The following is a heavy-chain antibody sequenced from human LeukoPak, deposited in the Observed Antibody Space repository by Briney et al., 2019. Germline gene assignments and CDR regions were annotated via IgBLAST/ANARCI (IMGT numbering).Heavy chain of an antibody. CDR2: IHTGGST. D-gene: IGHD6-13*01. V-gene: IGHV4-59*10. Sequence: SETLSLTCAVSGGSISSYYWNWIRHPAGKGLEWIWRIHTGGSTNYNPPLKSRVTVSVDTSKNQFSLKLSSVTAADTAVYYCSRSSSSWYGVDYWGQGTLVTVSS. CDR1: GGSISSYY. CDR3: SRSSSSWYGVDY. J-gene: IGHJ4*02.